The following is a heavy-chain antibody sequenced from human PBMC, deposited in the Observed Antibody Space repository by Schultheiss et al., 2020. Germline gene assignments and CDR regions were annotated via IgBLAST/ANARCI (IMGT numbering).Heavy chain of an antibody. V-gene: IGHV5-51*01. Sequence: GESLKISCKGSGYSFTSYWIGWVRQMPGKGLEWMGITYPGDSDTKNSPSFQGPVTVSADKSISTAYLQWSSLKASDTAMYYCARHAHYYDSSGYYPHLYYGMDVWGQGTTVSVCS. CDR1: GYSFTSYW. D-gene: IGHD3-22*01. J-gene: IGHJ6*02. CDR2: TYPGDSDT. CDR3: ARHAHYYDSSGYYPHLYYGMDV.